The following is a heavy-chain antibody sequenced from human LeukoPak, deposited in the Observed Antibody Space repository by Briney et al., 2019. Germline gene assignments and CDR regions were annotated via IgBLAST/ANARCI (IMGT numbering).Heavy chain of an antibody. D-gene: IGHD3-22*01. J-gene: IGHJ4*02. Sequence: GGSLRLSCAASGFTFSSYGMHWVRQAPGKGLEWVAFIRYDGSNKYYADSVKGRFTISRDNSKNTLYLQMNSLRAEDTAVYYCARDSHYYDTSPYYYPEYYWGQGTLVTVSS. V-gene: IGHV3-30*02. CDR2: IRYDGSNK. CDR1: GFTFSSYG. CDR3: ARDSHYYDTSPYYYPEYY.